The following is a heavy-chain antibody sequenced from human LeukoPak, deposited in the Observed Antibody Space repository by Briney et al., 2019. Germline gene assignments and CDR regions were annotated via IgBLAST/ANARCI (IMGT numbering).Heavy chain of an antibody. Sequence: SETLSLSCTVSGGSISSYYWSWIRQPPGKGLEWIGYIYYSGSTNYNPSLKSRVTISVDTSKNQFSLKLSSVTAADTAVYYCTRETSSRYFDYWGQGTLVTVSS. CDR3: TRETSSRYFDY. CDR1: GGSISSYY. CDR2: IYYSGST. J-gene: IGHJ4*02. V-gene: IGHV4-59*12.